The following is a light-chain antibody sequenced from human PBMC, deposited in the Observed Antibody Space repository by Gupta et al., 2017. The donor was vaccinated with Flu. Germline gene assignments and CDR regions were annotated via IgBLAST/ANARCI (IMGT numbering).Light chain of an antibody. CDR3: QQYKNWPPWT. CDR1: QSISTS. V-gene: IGKV3-15*01. J-gene: IGKJ1*01. Sequence: EVVMTQSPATLSVCPGGRATLSCRASQSISTSLAWYQQKPGQAPRLLIYDASTRDTGIPGRFIGSGSRTEFTLTISSRQSEDFAVYFCQQYKNWPPWTFGQGTRVEMK. CDR2: DAS.